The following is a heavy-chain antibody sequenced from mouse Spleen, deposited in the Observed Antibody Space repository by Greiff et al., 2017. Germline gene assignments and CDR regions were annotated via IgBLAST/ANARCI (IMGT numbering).Heavy chain of an antibody. V-gene: IGHV1-52*01. CDR2: IDPSDSET. J-gene: IGHJ4*01. CDR1: GYTFTSYW. D-gene: IGHD1-2*01. Sequence: VQLQQPGAELVRPGSSVKLSCKASGYTFTSYWMHWVKQRPIQGLEWIGNIDPSDSETHYNQKFKDKATLTVDKSSSTAYMQLSSLTSEDSAVYYCARRGIHYYGYDAMDYWGQGTSVTVSS. CDR3: ARRGIHYYGYDAMDY.